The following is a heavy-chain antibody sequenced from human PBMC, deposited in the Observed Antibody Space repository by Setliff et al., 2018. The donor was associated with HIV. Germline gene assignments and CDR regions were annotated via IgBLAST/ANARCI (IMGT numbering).Heavy chain of an antibody. D-gene: IGHD3-16*01. J-gene: IGHJ3*01. V-gene: IGHV3-21*01. CDR1: GFTFSTYS. Sequence: GGSLRLSCEASGFTFSTYSMNWVRQAPGKGLEWVSSISSSSRSKYYADSVKGRFTISRDNAKNSLYLQMNSLTAEDTAVYYCVRESSLAFTDAFDLWGQGTVVTVSS. CDR2: ISSSSRSK. CDR3: VRESSLAFTDAFDL.